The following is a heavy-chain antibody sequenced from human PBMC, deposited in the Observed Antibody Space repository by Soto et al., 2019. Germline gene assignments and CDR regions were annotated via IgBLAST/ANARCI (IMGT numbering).Heavy chain of an antibody. V-gene: IGHV3-53*04. J-gene: IGHJ4*02. Sequence: GSLRLSCAASGVTVSSNYMSWVRQAPGKGLEWVSVIYSGGSTYYADSVKGRFTISRHNSKNTLYLQMNSLRAEDTAVYYCARQRSSGWYYFDYWGQGTLVTVSS. CDR3: ARQRSSGWYYFDY. CDR2: IYSGGST. D-gene: IGHD6-19*01. CDR1: GVTVSSNY.